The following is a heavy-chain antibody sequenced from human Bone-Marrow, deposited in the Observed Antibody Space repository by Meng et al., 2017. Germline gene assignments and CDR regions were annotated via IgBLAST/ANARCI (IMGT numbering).Heavy chain of an antibody. J-gene: IGHJ1*01. CDR1: GGSISSGGYY. CDR2: IYYSGST. CDR3: ARGPLSAAGTMGYFQH. D-gene: IGHD6-13*01. V-gene: IGHV4-31*03. Sequence: QVPLQESGPGLLKPSQTLSFTCTVSGGSISSGGYYWSWIRQHQGKGLEWIGYIYYSGSTYYNPSLKSRVTISVDTSKNQFSLKLSSVTAADTAVYYCARGPLSAAGTMGYFQHWGQGTLVTVSS.